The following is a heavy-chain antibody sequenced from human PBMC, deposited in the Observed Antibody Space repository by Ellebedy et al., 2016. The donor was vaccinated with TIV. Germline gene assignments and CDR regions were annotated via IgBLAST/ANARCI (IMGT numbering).Heavy chain of an antibody. J-gene: IGHJ3*02. CDR1: GGSFRDYY. Sequence: ETLSLTCGVYGGSFRDYYWSWVRQAPGKGLEWVGRIKSETDGGTTDYAAPVKGRFTISRDDSKNTLYLQMNSLKTEDTAVYYCTTDPYSSGWYQAEAAFDIWGQGTMVTVSS. CDR2: IKSETDGGTT. D-gene: IGHD6-19*01. CDR3: TTDPYSSGWYQAEAAFDI. V-gene: IGHV3-15*01.